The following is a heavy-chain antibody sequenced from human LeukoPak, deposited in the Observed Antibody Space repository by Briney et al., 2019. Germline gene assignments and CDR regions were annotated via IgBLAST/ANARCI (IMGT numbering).Heavy chain of an antibody. D-gene: IGHD6-6*01. CDR2: IYYSGRT. V-gene: IGHV4-39*07. CDR3: ARIAYSSSTDY. Sequence: PSETLSLTCTVSGGSISSSNYYWGWIRQPPGKGLECIGSIYYSGRTYYKSSLKSRVTISVDTSNNQFSLKLNSVTAADTAVYYCARIAYSSSTDYWGQGTLDTVSS. J-gene: IGHJ4*02. CDR1: GGSISSSNYY.